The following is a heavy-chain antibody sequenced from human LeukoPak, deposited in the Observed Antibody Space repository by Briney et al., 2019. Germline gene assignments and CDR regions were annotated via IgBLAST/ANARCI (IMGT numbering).Heavy chain of an antibody. J-gene: IGHJ4*02. Sequence: QAGGSLRLSCAASGFTFSSYAMHWVRQAPGKGLEWVAVISYDGSNKYYADSVKGRFTISRDNSKNTLYLQMNSLRAEDTAVYYCATPHDYGDYPDYWGQGTLVTVSS. CDR2: ISYDGSNK. V-gene: IGHV3-30-3*01. CDR1: GFTFSSYA. CDR3: ATPHDYGDYPDY. D-gene: IGHD4-17*01.